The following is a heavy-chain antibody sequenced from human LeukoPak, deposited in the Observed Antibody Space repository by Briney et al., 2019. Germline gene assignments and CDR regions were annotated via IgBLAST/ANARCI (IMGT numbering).Heavy chain of an antibody. CDR2: ISYDGGNK. CDR1: GFTFSSYA. J-gene: IGHJ4*02. V-gene: IGHV3-30*04. D-gene: IGHD6-19*01. CDR3: AKDGVAVAGHPFDY. Sequence: GRSLRLSCAASGFTFSSYAMHWVRQAPGKGLEWVAVISYDGGNKYYADSVKGRFTISRDNSKNTLYLQMNSLRAEDTAVYYCAKDGVAVAGHPFDYWGQGTLVTVSS.